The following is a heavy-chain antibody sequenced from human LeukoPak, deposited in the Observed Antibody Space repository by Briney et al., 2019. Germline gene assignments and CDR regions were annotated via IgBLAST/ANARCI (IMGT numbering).Heavy chain of an antibody. CDR1: GFTFSSYS. J-gene: IGHJ4*02. CDR3: ARGGGGSGWYYFDY. V-gene: IGHV3-48*04. CDR2: ISSSSSTI. D-gene: IGHD6-19*01. Sequence: PGGSLRLSCAASGFTFSSYSMNWVRQAPGKGLEWVSYISSSSSTIYYADSVKGRFTISRDNAKNSLYLQMNSLRAEDTAVYYCARGGGGSGWYYFDYWGQGTLVTVSS.